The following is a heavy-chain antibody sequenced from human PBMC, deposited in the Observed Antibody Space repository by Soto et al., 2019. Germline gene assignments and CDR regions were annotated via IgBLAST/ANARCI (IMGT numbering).Heavy chain of an antibody. Sequence: GASVKVSCKASGGTFSSYAISWVRQAPGQGLEWMGGIIPIFGTANYAQKFQGRVTITADESTSTAYMELSSLRSEDTAVYYCARVGAAAGTGPDYYYYYGMGVWGQGTTVTVSS. CDR2: IIPIFGTA. CDR3: ARVGAAAGTGPDYYYYYGMGV. D-gene: IGHD6-13*01. V-gene: IGHV1-69*13. CDR1: GGTFSSYA. J-gene: IGHJ6*02.